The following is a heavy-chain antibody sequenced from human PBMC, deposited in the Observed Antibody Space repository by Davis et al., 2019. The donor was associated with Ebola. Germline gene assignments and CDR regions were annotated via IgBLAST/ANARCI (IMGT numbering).Heavy chain of an antibody. CDR2: IFSNDEK. CDR1: GFSLSNARMG. J-gene: IGHJ6*03. Sequence: SGPTLVKPTETLTLTCTVSGFSLSNARMGVSWIRQPPGKALEWLAHIFSNDEKSYSTSLKSRLTISKDTSKNQVVLTMTNMDPVDTATYYCAHSTVTGYYYMDVWGKGTTVTVSS. V-gene: IGHV2-26*01. D-gene: IGHD4-11*01. CDR3: AHSTVTGYYYMDV.